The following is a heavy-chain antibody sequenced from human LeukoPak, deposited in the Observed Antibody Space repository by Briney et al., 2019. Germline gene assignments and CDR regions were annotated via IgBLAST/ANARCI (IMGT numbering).Heavy chain of an antibody. V-gene: IGHV3-7*01. Sequence: PGGSLRLSCAASGFTFSSYWMSWVRQAPGKGLEWVANIKQDGSEKYYVDSVKGRFTISRDNAKNSLFLQMNSLRAEDTAVYYCAKDDAWLQYGNWGRGTLVTVSS. J-gene: IGHJ4*02. CDR2: IKQDGSEK. CDR3: AKDDAWLQYGN. D-gene: IGHD5-24*01. CDR1: GFTFSSYW.